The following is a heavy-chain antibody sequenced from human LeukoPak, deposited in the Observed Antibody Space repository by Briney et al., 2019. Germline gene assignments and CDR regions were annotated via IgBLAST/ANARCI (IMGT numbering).Heavy chain of an antibody. CDR1: GLTFSSSW. Sequence: GGSLRLSCAVSGLTFSSSWMDWVRQAPGKGLEWVASINPDGNKKYSADSVKGRFTISRDNAENSLYLQMNSLRVEDTAFYYSARDLAYSRLDYWGQGMLVTVSS. D-gene: IGHD5-18*01. CDR2: INPDGNKK. J-gene: IGHJ4*02. CDR3: ARDLAYSRLDY. V-gene: IGHV3-7*01.